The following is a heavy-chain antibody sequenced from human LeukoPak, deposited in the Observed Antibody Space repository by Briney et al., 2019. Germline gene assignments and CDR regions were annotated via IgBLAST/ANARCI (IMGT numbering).Heavy chain of an antibody. V-gene: IGHV3-30*18. J-gene: IGHJ3*02. D-gene: IGHD4-23*01. CDR3: AKGRYGGNRAAFDI. CDR2: ISYDGSNK. CDR1: GFTFSSYG. Sequence: PGRSLRLSCAASGFTFSSYGMHWVRQAPGKGLEWVAVISYDGSNKYYADSVKGRFTISRDNSKNTLYLQMNSLRAEDTAVYYYAKGRYGGNRAAFDIWGQGTMVTVSS.